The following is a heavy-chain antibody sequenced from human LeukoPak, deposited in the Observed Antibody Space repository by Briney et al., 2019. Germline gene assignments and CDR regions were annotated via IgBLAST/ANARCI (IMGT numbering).Heavy chain of an antibody. CDR3: ARDPDTYYYDSSGYYPY. CDR2: ISAYNGNT. Sequence: ASVKVSCKASGYTFTSYGISWVQQAPGKGLEWMGWISAYNGNTNYAQKLQGRVTMTTDTSTSTAYMELRSLRSDDTAVYYCARDPDTYYYDSSGYYPYCGQGTLVTVSS. CDR1: GYTFTSYG. J-gene: IGHJ4*02. D-gene: IGHD3-22*01. V-gene: IGHV1-18*01.